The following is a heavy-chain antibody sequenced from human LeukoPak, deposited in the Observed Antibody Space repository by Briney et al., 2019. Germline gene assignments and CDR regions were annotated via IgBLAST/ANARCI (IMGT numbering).Heavy chain of an antibody. CDR1: GFKFSSYW. CDR3: ARGPAGGSGATFDY. Sequence: GGSLRLSCAASGFKFSSYWMSWVRQAPGKGLEWVANIKQDGSEKYYVDSVKGRFTISRDNAKNSLYLQMNSLRAEDTAVYYCARGPAGGSGATFDYWGQGTLVTVSS. V-gene: IGHV3-7*01. CDR2: IKQDGSEK. D-gene: IGHD3-10*01. J-gene: IGHJ4*02.